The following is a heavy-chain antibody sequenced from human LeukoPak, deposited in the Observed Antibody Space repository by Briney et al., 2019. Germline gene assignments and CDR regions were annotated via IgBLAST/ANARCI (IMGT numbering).Heavy chain of an antibody. CDR2: IYTSGST. Sequence: KPSETLSPTCTVSGGSISSGSYYWSWIRQPAGKGLEWIGRIYTSGSTNYNPSLKSRVTISVDTSKNQFSLKLSSVTAADTAVYYCAREASYGYVGIDYWGQGTLVTVSS. CDR1: GGSISSGSYY. CDR3: AREASYGYVGIDY. J-gene: IGHJ4*02. V-gene: IGHV4-61*02. D-gene: IGHD5-18*01.